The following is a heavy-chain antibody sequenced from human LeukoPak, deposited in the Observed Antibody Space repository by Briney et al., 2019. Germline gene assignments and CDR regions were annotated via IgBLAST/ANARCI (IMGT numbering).Heavy chain of an antibody. D-gene: IGHD6-6*01. Sequence: SETLSLTCTVSGGSISSYYWSWIRQPAGKGVEWIGRIYSSGSTNYNPSLKSRVTISVDKSKNQFSLKLSSVTAADTAVYYCATDRTSSSSVDAFDIWGQGTMVTVSS. V-gene: IGHV4-4*07. J-gene: IGHJ3*02. CDR1: GGSISSYY. CDR3: ATDRTSSSSVDAFDI. CDR2: IYSSGST.